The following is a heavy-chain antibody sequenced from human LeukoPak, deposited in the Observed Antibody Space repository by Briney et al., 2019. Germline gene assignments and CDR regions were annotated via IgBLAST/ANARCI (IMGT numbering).Heavy chain of an antibody. V-gene: IGHV3-30-3*01. Sequence: GGFLRLSCAASGFTFSSYAMHWVRQAPGKGLEWVAVISYDGSNKYYADSVKGRFTISRDNSKNTLYLQMNSLRAEDTAVYYCARDHAYSSGWHFDYWGQGTLVTVSS. CDR2: ISYDGSNK. CDR1: GFTFSSYA. CDR3: ARDHAYSSGWHFDY. J-gene: IGHJ4*02. D-gene: IGHD6-19*01.